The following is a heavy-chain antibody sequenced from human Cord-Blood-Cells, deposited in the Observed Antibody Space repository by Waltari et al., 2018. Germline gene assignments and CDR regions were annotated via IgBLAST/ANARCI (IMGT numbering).Heavy chain of an antibody. CDR2: ISYDGSNK. D-gene: IGHD2-2*01. V-gene: IGHV3-30*18. Sequence: QVQLVESGGGVVQPGGSLRLSCAASGFTFSSYGMHWVRQAPGKGLEWVAVISYDGSNKYYADSVKGRFTISRDNSKNTLYLQMNSLRAEDTAVYYCAKSPGEYQLLAWGQGTLVTVSS. J-gene: IGHJ5*02. CDR1: GFTFSSYG. CDR3: AKSPGEYQLLA.